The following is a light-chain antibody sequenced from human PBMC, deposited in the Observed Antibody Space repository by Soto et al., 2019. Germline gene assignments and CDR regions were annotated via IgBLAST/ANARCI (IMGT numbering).Light chain of an antibody. J-gene: IGKJ5*01. CDR3: QQLISYPIT. CDR1: QSVSSN. CDR2: GAS. V-gene: IGKV3-15*01. Sequence: EIVLTQSPATLSLSPGERATLSCRASQSVSSNLAWYQQKPGQAPRLLIYGASTRATGIPARFSGSGSGTEFTLTISSLQSEDFATYYCQQLISYPITFGQGTRLEIK.